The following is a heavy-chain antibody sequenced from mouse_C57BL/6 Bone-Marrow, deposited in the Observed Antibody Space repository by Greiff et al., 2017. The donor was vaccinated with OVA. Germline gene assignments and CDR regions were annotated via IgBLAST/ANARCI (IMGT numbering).Heavy chain of an antibody. V-gene: IGHV7-3*01. Sequence: EVHLVESGGGLVQPGGSLSLSCAASGFTFTDYYMSWVRQPPGKALEWLGFIRNKANGYTTEYSASVKGRFTISRDNSKSILYLQMNALRAEDSATYYCARYGSSPYYYAMDYWGQGTSVTVSS. D-gene: IGHD1-1*01. J-gene: IGHJ4*01. CDR2: IRNKANGYTT. CDR1: GFTFTDYY. CDR3: ARYGSSPYYYAMDY.